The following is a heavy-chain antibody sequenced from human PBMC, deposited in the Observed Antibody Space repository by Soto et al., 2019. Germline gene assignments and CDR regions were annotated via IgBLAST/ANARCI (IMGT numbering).Heavy chain of an antibody. Sequence: PGGSLRLSCAASGFTFSSYAMHWVRQAPGKGLEWVAVISYDGSNKYYADSVKGRFTISRDNSKNTLYLQMNSLRAEDTAVYYCARDVKSGTLYYYYGMDVWGQGTTVTVSS. CDR3: ARDVKSGTLYYYYGMDV. CDR2: ISYDGSNK. CDR1: GFTFSSYA. D-gene: IGHD3-10*01. J-gene: IGHJ6*02. V-gene: IGHV3-30-3*01.